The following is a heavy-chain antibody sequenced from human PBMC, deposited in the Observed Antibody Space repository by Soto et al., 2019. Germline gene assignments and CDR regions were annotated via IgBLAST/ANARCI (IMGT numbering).Heavy chain of an antibody. D-gene: IGHD2-15*01. V-gene: IGHV5-51*01. J-gene: IGHJ2*01. CDR2: IYPGDSDT. CDR3: ARHVVVVAATRGLSWYFDL. CDR1: GYSFTSYW. Sequence: GESLKISCKGSGYSFTSYWIGWVRQMPGKGLEWMGIIYPGDSDTRYSPAFQGQVTISADKSISTAYLQWSSLKASDTAMYYCARHVVVVAATRGLSWYFDLWGRGTLVTVSS.